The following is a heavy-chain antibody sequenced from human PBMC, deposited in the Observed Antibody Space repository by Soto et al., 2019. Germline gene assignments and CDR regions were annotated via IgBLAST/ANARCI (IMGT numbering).Heavy chain of an antibody. CDR2: INAGNGNT. CDR1: GYTFTSYA. CDR3: ARDLSSGWYYNAFDI. V-gene: IGHV1-3*01. J-gene: IGHJ3*02. D-gene: IGHD6-19*01. Sequence: GASVKVSCKASGYTFTSYAMHWVRQAPGQRLERMGWINAGNGNTKYSQKFQGRVTITRDTSASTAYMELSSLRSEDTAVYYCARDLSSGWYYNAFDIWGQGTMVTVSS.